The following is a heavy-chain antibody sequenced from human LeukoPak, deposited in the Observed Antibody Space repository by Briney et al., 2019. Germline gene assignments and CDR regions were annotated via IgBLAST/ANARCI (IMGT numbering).Heavy chain of an antibody. CDR3: ARGSPLFDY. CDR2: ISYDGSNK. CDR1: GFTFSSYA. J-gene: IGHJ4*02. V-gene: IGHV3-30*04. Sequence: PGGSLRLSCAASGFTFSSYAMHWVRQAPGKGLEWVAVISYDGSNKYYADSVKGRFTISRDNSKNTLYLQMNSLRAEDTAVYYCARGSPLFDYWGQGTLVTVSS.